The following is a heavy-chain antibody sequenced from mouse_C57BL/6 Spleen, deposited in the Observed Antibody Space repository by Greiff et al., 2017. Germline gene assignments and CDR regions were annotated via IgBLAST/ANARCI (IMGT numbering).Heavy chain of an antibody. CDR1: GYSFTSYY. CDR2: IYPGSGNT. D-gene: IGHD1-1*02. CDR3: AGGDYAMDY. V-gene: IGHV1-66*01. Sequence: VQLQESGPELVKPGASVKISCKASGYSFTSYYLHWVKQRPGQGLEWIGWIYPGSGNTKYNEKFKGKATLTADTSSSTAYMQLSSLTSEDSAVYYCAGGDYAMDYWGQGTSVTVSS. J-gene: IGHJ4*01.